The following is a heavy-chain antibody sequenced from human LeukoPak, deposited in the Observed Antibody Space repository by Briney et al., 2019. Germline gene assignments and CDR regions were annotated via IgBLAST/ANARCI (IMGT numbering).Heavy chain of an antibody. Sequence: ASVKVSCKASGYTFTSYDINWVRQATGQGLEWMGWMNPNSGNTGYAQKCQGRVTMTRNTSISTAYMELSSLRSEDTAVYYCARGGWELRRFDYWGQGTLVTVSS. CDR3: ARGGWELRRFDY. J-gene: IGHJ4*02. V-gene: IGHV1-8*01. CDR1: GYTFTSYD. D-gene: IGHD1-26*01. CDR2: MNPNSGNT.